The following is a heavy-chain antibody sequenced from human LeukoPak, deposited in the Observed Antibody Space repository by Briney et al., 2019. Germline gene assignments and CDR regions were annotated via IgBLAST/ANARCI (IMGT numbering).Heavy chain of an antibody. J-gene: IGHJ4*02. D-gene: IGHD6-19*01. Sequence: VASVKVSCKASGYTFTSYGISWVRQAPGQGLEWMGWISAYNGNTNYAQKLQGRVTMTTDTSTSTAYMELSSLRSEDTAVYYCARSVDSSGWEGYFDYWGQGTLVTVSS. CDR3: ARSVDSSGWEGYFDY. CDR1: GYTFTSYG. CDR2: ISAYNGNT. V-gene: IGHV1-18*01.